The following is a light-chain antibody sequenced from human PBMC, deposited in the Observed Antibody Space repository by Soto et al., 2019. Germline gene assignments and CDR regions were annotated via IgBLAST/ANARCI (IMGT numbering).Light chain of an antibody. J-gene: IGKJ1*01. V-gene: IGKV3-15*01. CDR3: QQYHGWWT. Sequence: EIVMTQSPATLSVSPGEKATLSCRASKSVSSNLAWYHHKPGQAPRLLIYGASTRATGIPARFSGSGSRTAFAHTISSLQSNDFGGNYCQQYHGWWTFGPSTRVEIK. CDR2: GAS. CDR1: KSVSSN.